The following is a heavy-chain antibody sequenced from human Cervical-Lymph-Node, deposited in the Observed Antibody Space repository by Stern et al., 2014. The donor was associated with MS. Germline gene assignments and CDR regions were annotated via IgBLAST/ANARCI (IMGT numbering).Heavy chain of an antibody. J-gene: IGHJ4*02. CDR2: IHHRGSA. V-gene: IGHV4-4*02. D-gene: IGHD4-11*01. Sequence: QVQLQESGPGLVKPSGTLSLTCAVSGGSVSSRDWWSWVRQAPGKGLEWIGDIHHRGSATYHPSLKGRVTISVDKSRNEISLHLDSVTAADTAVYFCATAPLTRFPADSWGQGTLVTVSS. CDR3: ATAPLTRFPADS. CDR1: GGSVSSRDW.